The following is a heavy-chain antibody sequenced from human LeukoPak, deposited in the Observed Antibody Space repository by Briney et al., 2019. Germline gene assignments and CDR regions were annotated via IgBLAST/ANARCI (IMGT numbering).Heavy chain of an antibody. D-gene: IGHD6-13*01. CDR1: GYTFTGYY. J-gene: IGHJ3*02. CDR2: ISAYNGNT. Sequence: ASVKVSCKASGYTFTGYYMHWVRQAPGLGLEWMGWISAYNGNTNYAQKVQGRVTMTTDISTSTAYMELRSLRFDDTAVYYCARDQSVRLLQASSTYFKHVFAIWGQGSMVTVSS. CDR3: ARDQSVRLLQASSTYFKHVFAI. V-gene: IGHV1-18*04.